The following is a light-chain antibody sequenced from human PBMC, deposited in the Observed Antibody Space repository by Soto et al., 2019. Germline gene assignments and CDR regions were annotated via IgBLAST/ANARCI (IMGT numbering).Light chain of an antibody. J-gene: IGLJ3*02. CDR1: SSDVGGYKY. V-gene: IGLV2-11*01. Sequence: QSVLTQPRSVSGSPGQTVTIPCTGTSSDVGGYKYVSWYQHHPDKAPKLIIYDVSERPSGVPDRFSGSKSGNTASLTISGLQAEDEANYFCCSYEGSHSVVFGGGTQLTVL. CDR3: CSYEGSHSVV. CDR2: DVS.